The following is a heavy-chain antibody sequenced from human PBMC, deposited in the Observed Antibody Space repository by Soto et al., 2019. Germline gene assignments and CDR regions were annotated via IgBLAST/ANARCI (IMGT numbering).Heavy chain of an antibody. D-gene: IGHD2-2*01. Sequence: EVQLVESGGDLVQPGGSLRLSCAAAGFTFSSHWMHWVRRVPGKGLVWVSHINTDGGITGYADSVKGRFTISIDKAKNTLYLQMNGLRVEDTSVYYCTREAGYCSRTSCYRRAFDSWGQGTMVTVSS. J-gene: IGHJ3*02. CDR3: TREAGYCSRTSCYRRAFDS. V-gene: IGHV3-74*01. CDR1: GFTFSSHW. CDR2: INTDGGIT.